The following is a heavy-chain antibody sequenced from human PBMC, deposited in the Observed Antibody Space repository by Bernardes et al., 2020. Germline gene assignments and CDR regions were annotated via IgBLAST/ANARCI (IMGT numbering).Heavy chain of an antibody. J-gene: IGHJ4*02. D-gene: IGHD3-22*01. CDR2: IHHSGAT. Sequence: SETLSLTCTVSGGSITNSNDFWGWIRQPPGRGLEWIGSIHHSGATYNSESLKSRITVSVDTSKNQLSLKMASMSVAETAVYYCARHRLIRGGFYPIFDYWGQGKLVTVSS. CDR1: GGSITNSNDF. V-gene: IGHV4-39*01. CDR3: ARHRLIRGGFYPIFDY.